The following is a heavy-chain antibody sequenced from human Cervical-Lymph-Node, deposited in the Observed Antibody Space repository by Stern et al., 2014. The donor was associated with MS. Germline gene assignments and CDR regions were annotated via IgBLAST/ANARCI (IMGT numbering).Heavy chain of an antibody. V-gene: IGHV1-69*01. CDR2: IVPLFGKP. CDR1: GGTFSNYA. CDR3: ASPLTATSVPFGYYGMDV. D-gene: IGHD4-17*01. Sequence: VQLVESGAEVKKPGSSVKVSCKASGGTFSNYATSWVRQAPGQGLEWMGGIVPLFGKPNYAQKFKGRVTITADESTSTAYMDLSSLRSEDTAVYYCASPLTATSVPFGYYGMDVWGQGTTVTVS. J-gene: IGHJ6*02.